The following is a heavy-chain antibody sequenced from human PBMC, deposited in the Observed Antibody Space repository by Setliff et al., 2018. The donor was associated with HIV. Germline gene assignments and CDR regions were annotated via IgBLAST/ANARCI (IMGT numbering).Heavy chain of an antibody. CDR3: AKDHATSSWFTALLDY. Sequence: GESLKISCAASGFTFSNYAMSWVRQAPGKGLEWVSGISGSAGTTYYADSVKGWFTISRDNSKNTLYLQMNSLRAEDTAVYYCAKDHATSSWFTALLDYWGQGALVTVSS. D-gene: IGHD6-13*01. J-gene: IGHJ4*02. CDR1: GFTFSNYA. CDR2: ISGSAGTT. V-gene: IGHV3-23*01.